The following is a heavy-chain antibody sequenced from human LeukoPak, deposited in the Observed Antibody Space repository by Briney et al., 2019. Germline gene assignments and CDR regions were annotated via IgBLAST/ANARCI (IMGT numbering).Heavy chain of an antibody. CDR1: GYTFTGYY. CDR2: INPNSGGT. J-gene: IGHJ5*02. Sequence: ASVKVSCKASGYTFTGYYMHWVRQAPGQGLEWMGWINPNSGGTNYAQKFQGRVTMTRDTSISTACMELSRLRSDDTAVYYCAREEIVVVTADNWFDPWGQGTLVTVSS. D-gene: IGHD2-21*02. V-gene: IGHV1-2*02. CDR3: AREEIVVVTADNWFDP.